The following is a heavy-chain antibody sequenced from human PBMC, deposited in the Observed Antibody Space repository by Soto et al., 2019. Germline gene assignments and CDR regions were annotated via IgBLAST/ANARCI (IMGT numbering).Heavy chain of an antibody. J-gene: IGHJ4*02. CDR1: GFAVSSYG. CDR3: TGGVASGY. D-gene: IGHD2-8*02. Sequence: PGTSLRLSSPVCGFAVSSYGMHWVRQALGKGLEWVAVISRDGRTTFYADSVKGRFTISKDNSRNTLFLEMNSLRDDDMAVYYCTGGVASGYWGQGT. V-gene: IGHV3-30*03. CDR2: ISRDGRTT.